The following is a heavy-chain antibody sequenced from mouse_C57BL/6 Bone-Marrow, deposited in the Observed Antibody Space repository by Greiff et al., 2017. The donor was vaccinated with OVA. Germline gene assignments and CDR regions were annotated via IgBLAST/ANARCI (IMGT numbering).Heavy chain of an antibody. Sequence: EVKVVESGGGLVKPGGSLKLSCAASGFTFSDYALHWIRQSPEKGLEWVAYISSGSSTIYYADTVKGRFTISRDNAKNTLFLQMTSLRSEDTAMYYCARTGTNYYAMDYWGQGTSVTVSS. CDR2: ISSGSSTI. CDR3: ARTGTNYYAMDY. V-gene: IGHV5-17*01. CDR1: GFTFSDYA. J-gene: IGHJ4*01. D-gene: IGHD3-3*01.